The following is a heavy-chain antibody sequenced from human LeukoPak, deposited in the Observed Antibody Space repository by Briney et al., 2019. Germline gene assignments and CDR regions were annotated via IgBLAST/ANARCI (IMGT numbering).Heavy chain of an antibody. CDR3: ARVSRNGWLQYFDY. J-gene: IGHJ4*02. CDR2: IRGSGSDI. Sequence: PGGSLRLSCVVSGFSFSNSYMTWIRQTPGKGLESLAYIRGSGSDIYYADSVKGRFTISRDDSKNTLYLQMNSLRAEDTAVYYCARVSRNGWLQYFDYWGQGTLVTVSS. V-gene: IGHV3-11*01. D-gene: IGHD5-24*01. CDR1: GFSFSNSY.